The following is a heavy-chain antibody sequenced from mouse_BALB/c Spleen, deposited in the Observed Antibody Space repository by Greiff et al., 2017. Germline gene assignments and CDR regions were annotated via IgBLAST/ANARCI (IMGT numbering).Heavy chain of an antibody. CDR3: ARLGTLQRGFDY. D-gene: IGHD2-1*01. V-gene: IGHV5-12-2*01. Sequence: EVQVVESGGGLVQPGGSLKLSCAASGFTFSSYTMSWVRQTPEKRLEWVAYISNGGGSTYYPDTVKGRFTISRDNAKNTLYLQMSSLKSEDTAMYYCARLGTLQRGFDYWGQGTTLTVSS. J-gene: IGHJ2*01. CDR1: GFTFSSYT. CDR2: ISNGGGST.